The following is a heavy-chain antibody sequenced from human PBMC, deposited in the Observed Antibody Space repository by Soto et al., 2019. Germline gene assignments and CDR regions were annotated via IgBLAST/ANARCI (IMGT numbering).Heavy chain of an antibody. CDR2: IYPGDSDT. CDR1: GYSFTSYW. CDR3: ARGYYYDSSGYLPDAFDI. V-gene: IGHV5-51*01. Sequence: GESLKISCKGSGYSFTSYWIGWVRQMPGKGLEWMGIIYPGDSDTRYSPSFQGQVTISADKSISTAYLQWSSLKASDTAMYYCARGYYYDSSGYLPDAFDIWGQGTMVTVSS. J-gene: IGHJ3*02. D-gene: IGHD3-22*01.